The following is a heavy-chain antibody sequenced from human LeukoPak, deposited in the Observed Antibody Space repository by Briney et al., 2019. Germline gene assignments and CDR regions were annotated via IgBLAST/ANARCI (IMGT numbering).Heavy chain of an antibody. CDR1: GFTFSSYG. J-gene: IGHJ4*02. D-gene: IGHD1-26*01. Sequence: GGSLRLSCAASGFTFSSYGMHWVRQAPGKGLVWVTFILYDGSHEYYADSVKGRFTSSRDNSKNTLYLQMNSLRPEDTAVYYCAKGGEGGRHRYFEYWGQGTLVTVSS. CDR3: AKGGEGGRHRYFEY. V-gene: IGHV3-30*02. CDR2: ILYDGSHE.